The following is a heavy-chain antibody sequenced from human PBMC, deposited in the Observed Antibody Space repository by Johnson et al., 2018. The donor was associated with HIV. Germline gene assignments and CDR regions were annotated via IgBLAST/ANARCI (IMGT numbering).Heavy chain of an antibody. CDR2: ISYDGHIK. D-gene: IGHD2-15*01. CDR1: GFTFKNYV. J-gene: IGHJ3*02. V-gene: IGHV3-30*04. CDR3: ARVGVGGYSADGAFDI. Sequence: QVQLVESGGGVVQPGRSLRLSCAASGFTFKNYVMHWVRQAPGERLEWVAVISYDGHIKYYADSVKGRFTISRDDSKSTLYMQINSLRAEDAAVFYCARVGVGGYSADGAFDIWGQGTMVTVSS.